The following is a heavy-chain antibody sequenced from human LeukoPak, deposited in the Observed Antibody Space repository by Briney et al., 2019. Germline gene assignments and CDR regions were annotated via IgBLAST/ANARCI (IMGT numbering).Heavy chain of an antibody. D-gene: IGHD3-22*01. J-gene: IGHJ4*02. CDR1: GFTFITYA. V-gene: IGHV3-23*01. CDR3: AKTGTSGYSFDY. CDR2: ISSSGGST. Sequence: GESLRLSCAASGFTFITYAMGWVRQAPGKGLEWVSIISSSGGSTYSADSMKGRFTISRDNSNNTLYLQMNSLRVEDTAVYYCAKTGTSGYSFDYWGQGTLVTVSS.